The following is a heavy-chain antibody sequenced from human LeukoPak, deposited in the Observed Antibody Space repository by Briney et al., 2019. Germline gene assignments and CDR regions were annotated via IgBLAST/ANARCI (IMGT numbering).Heavy chain of an antibody. CDR3: ARATQDGDLDY. J-gene: IGHJ4*02. D-gene: IGHD4-17*01. V-gene: IGHV4-34*01. CDR2: INHSGST. Sequence: SETLSLTCAVYGGSFSGYYWSWIRQPPGKGLEWIGEINHSGSTNYNPSLKSRVTISVDTSKNQFSLKLSSVTAADTAVYYCARATQDGDLDYWGQGTLVTVSS. CDR1: GGSFSGYY.